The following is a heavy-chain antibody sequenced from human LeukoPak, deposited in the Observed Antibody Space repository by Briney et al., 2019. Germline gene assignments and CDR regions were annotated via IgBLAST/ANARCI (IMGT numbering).Heavy chain of an antibody. CDR1: GYTLTELS. Sequence: ASVKVSCKVSGYTLTELSMHWVRQAPGKGLEWMGGFDPEDGETIYAQKFQGRVTMTEDTSTDTAYMELSSLRFEDTAVYYCVVDYYDSSGYYSYLSYWGQGTLVTVSS. J-gene: IGHJ4*02. D-gene: IGHD3-22*01. CDR2: FDPEDGET. V-gene: IGHV1-24*01. CDR3: VVDYYDSSGYYSYLSY.